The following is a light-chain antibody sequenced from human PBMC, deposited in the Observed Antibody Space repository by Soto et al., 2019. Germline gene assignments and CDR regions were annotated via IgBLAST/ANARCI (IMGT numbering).Light chain of an antibody. CDR2: DAS. J-gene: IGKJ5*01. V-gene: IGKV3-11*01. CDR3: QQRSNWPPIT. CDR1: QSVSNY. Sequence: EVVLPPSPANLSLSTVERATLSGMASQSVSNYLDWFQQKPGQAPRLLIYDASNRATGIPARFSGSGSGTDFTLTISSLEPEDFAVYYCQQRSNWPPITSGQGTRLEIK.